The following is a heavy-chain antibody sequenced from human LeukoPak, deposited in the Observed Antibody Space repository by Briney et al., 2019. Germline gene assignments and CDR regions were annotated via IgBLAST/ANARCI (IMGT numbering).Heavy chain of an antibody. CDR1: GFTFSNYG. D-gene: IGHD5-12*01. J-gene: IGHJ4*02. CDR2: IRFDGTSK. CDR3: AKDLSGGYDYFDY. V-gene: IGHV3-30*02. Sequence: PGGSLRLSCAASGFTFSNYGMHWVRQAPGKGLEWVAFIRFDGTSKFYADSVKARFTISRDNSQNTVSLQMNSLRAEDTAVYYCAKDLSGGYDYFDYWGQGTLVTVSS.